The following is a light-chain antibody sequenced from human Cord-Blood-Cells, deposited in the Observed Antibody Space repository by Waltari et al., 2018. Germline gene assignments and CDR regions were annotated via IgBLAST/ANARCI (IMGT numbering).Light chain of an antibody. CDR2: DVS. CDR1: SSDVGGYNF. V-gene: IGLV2-11*01. Sequence: QPALTQPRPVSGSPGQSVTIPCTGTSSDVGGYNFVSWYQQHPGKAPKLMIYDVSKRPSGVPDRFSGSKSGNTASLTISGLQAEDEADYYCCSYAGSYTVVFGGGTKLTVL. CDR3: CSYAGSYTVV. J-gene: IGLJ2*01.